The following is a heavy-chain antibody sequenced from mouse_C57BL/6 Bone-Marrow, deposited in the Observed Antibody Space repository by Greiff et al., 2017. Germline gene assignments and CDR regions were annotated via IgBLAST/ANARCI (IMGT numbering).Heavy chain of an antibody. D-gene: IGHD1-1*01. J-gene: IGHJ4*01. CDR3: ARQGSSSAMDY. CDR2: IYPGDGDT. V-gene: IGHV1-80*01. CDR1: GYAFSSYW. Sequence: QVQLQQSGAELVKPGASVKISCKASGYAFSSYWMNWVKQRPGKGLEWIGQIYPGDGDTNYNGKFKGKATLTADKSSSTAYMQLSSLTSEDSAVYFCARQGSSSAMDYWGQGTSVTVSS.